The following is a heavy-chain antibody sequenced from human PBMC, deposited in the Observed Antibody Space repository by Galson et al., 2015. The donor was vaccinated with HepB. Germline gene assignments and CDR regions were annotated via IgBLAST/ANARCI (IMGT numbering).Heavy chain of an antibody. J-gene: IGHJ6*02. D-gene: IGHD2-21*02. CDR3: AKDIGYCGGDCYPDGMDV. V-gene: IGHV3-9*01. CDR1: GFTFDDYA. CDR2: ISWNSGSI. Sequence: SLRLSCAASGFTFDDYAMHWVRQAPGKGLEWVSGISWNSGSIGYADSVKGRFTISRDNAKNSLYLQMNSLRAEDTALYYCAKDIGYCGGDCYPDGMDVWGQGTTVTVSS.